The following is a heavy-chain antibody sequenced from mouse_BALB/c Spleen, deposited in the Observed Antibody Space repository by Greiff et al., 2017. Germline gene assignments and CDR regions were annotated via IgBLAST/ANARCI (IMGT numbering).Heavy chain of an antibody. V-gene: IGHV1-4*01. J-gene: IGHJ2*01. CDR2: INPSSGYT. CDR1: GYTFTSYT. D-gene: IGHD1-2*01. Sequence: QVQLKESGAELARPGASVKMSCKASGYTFTSYTMHWVKQRPGQGLEWIGYINPSSGYTNYNQKFKDKATLTADKSSSTAYMQLSSLTSEDSAVYYCARFDYGFFDYWGQGTTLTVSS. CDR3: ARFDYGFFDY.